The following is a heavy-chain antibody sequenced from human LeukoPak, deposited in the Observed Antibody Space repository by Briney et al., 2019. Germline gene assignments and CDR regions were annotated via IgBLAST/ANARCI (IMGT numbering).Heavy chain of an antibody. CDR3: SRVTLHGSIWLPFDY. CDR2: IRSKAYGGTT. V-gene: IGHV3-49*04. J-gene: IGHJ4*02. Sequence: GGSLRLSCTGSGFTFGYYGMTWVRQAPGKGLEWVGFIRSKAYGGTTEYAASVKGRFTISRDDSKSIAYLQMNSLKTEDTAVYYCSRVTLHGSIWLPFDYWGQGTLVTVSS. D-gene: IGHD6-13*01. CDR1: GFTFGYYG.